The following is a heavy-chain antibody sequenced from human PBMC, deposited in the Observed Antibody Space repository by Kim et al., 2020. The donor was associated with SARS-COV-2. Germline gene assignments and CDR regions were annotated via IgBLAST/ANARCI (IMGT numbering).Heavy chain of an antibody. CDR1: GFSFDDSA. CDR2: INYNSGKI. Sequence: GGSLRLSCVASGFSFDDSAMHWVRQAPGKGLEWVSGINYNSGKIGYADSVKGRVTISRDNAKNSLYLQMNSLRDEDTALYYCAKARLTDSNWFDPWGQG. D-gene: IGHD6-25*01. J-gene: IGHJ5*02. CDR3: AKARLTDSNWFDP. V-gene: IGHV3-9*01.